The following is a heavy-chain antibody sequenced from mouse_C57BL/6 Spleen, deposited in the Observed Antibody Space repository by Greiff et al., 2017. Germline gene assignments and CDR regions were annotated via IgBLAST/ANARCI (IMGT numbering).Heavy chain of an antibody. J-gene: IGHJ2*01. Sequence: QVQLQQSGPELVKPGASVKISCKASGYSFTSYYIHWVKQRPGQGLEWIGWIYPGSGNTKYNEKFKGKATLTADTSSSTAYMQLSSLTSEDSAVYYCASGGTGRPFDYWGQGTTLTVSS. V-gene: IGHV1-66*01. D-gene: IGHD3-3*01. CDR2: IYPGSGNT. CDR1: GYSFTSYY. CDR3: ASGGTGRPFDY.